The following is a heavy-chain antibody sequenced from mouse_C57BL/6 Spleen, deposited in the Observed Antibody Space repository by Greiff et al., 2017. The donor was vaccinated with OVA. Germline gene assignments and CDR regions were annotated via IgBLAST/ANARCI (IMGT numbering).Heavy chain of an antibody. CDR2: ISSGSSTI. V-gene: IGHV5-17*01. J-gene: IGHJ4*01. Sequence: EVHLVESGGGLVKPGGSLKLSCAASGFTFSDYGMHWVRQAPEKGLEWVAYISSGSSTIYYADTVKGRFTISRDNAKNTLFLQMTSLRSEDTAMYYCARGNGYYYYYAMDYWGQGTSVTVSS. CDR3: ARGNGYYYYYAMDY. D-gene: IGHD2-3*01. CDR1: GFTFSDYG.